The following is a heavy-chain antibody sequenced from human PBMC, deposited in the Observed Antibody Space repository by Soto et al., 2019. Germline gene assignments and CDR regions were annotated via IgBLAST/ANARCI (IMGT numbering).Heavy chain of an antibody. D-gene: IGHD1-7*01. CDR1: GFTFSSYG. CDR3: AKDELRNAFDI. V-gene: IGHV3-30*18. CDR2: ISYDGSNK. Sequence: SLRLSCAASGFTFSSYGMHWVRQAPGKGLEWVAVISYDGSNKYYADSVKGRFTISRDNSKNTLYLQMNSLRAEDTAVYYCAKDELRNAFDIWGQGTMVTVSS. J-gene: IGHJ3*02.